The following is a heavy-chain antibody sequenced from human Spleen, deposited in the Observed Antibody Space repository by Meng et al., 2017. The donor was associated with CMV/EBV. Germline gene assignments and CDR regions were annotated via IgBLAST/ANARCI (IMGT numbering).Heavy chain of an antibody. Sequence: FSLTTSTVGVGWIRQPPGKALEWLALIYWNDDKRYSPSLKSRLTITKDTSRNQVVLTMTNMDPVDTATFYCAHTHLLVDFWTGSFDYWGQGTLVTVSS. J-gene: IGHJ4*02. CDR1: FSLTTSTVG. D-gene: IGHD3/OR15-3a*01. V-gene: IGHV2-5*01. CDR3: AHTHLLVDFWTGSFDY. CDR2: IYWNDDK.